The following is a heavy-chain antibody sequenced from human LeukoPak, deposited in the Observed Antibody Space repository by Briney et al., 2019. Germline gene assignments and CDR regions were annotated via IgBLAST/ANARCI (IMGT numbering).Heavy chain of an antibody. CDR2: IVVGSGNT. V-gene: IGHV1-58*02. J-gene: IGHJ3*02. CDR3: AAERTVLRFLEGWGAFDI. CDR1: GFTFTSSA. Sequence: SVKVSCKASGFTFTSSAMQWVRQARGQRLEWIGWIVVGSGNTNYAQKFQERVTITRDMSTSTAYMELSSLRSEDTAVYYCAAERTVLRFLEGWGAFDIWGQGTMVTVSS. D-gene: IGHD3-3*01.